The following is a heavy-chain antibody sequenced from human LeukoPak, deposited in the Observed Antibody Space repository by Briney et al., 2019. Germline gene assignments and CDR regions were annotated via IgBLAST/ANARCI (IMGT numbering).Heavy chain of an antibody. Sequence: PGGSLRLSCAASGFTFSDYYMSWIRQAPGKGLEWLSYISSSGSTIHYADSVKGRFTISRDNAKNSLYLQMNSLRAEDTAVYHCARAKGSYSFDYWGQGTQVNVSS. CDR2: ISSSGSTI. CDR3: ARAKGSYSFDY. CDR1: GFTFSDYY. D-gene: IGHD3-10*01. V-gene: IGHV3-11*01. J-gene: IGHJ4*02.